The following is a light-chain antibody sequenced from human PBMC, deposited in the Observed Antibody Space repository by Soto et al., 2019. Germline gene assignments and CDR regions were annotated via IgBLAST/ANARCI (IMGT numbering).Light chain of an antibody. CDR2: GNN. J-gene: IGLJ3*02. Sequence: QSVLTQPPSVSGAPGQRVTISCTGTSYYVVDWYQQVPGTAPKLLTYGNNNRPSGDPDRFSGSKSGTSPSLAITGLQAEDEADYSCQSYDGSLRVFGGGTKVTVL. CDR1: SYYV. CDR3: QSYDGSLRV. V-gene: IGLV1-40*01.